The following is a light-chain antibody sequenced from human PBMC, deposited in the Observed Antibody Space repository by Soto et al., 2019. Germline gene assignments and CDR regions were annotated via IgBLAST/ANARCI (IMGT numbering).Light chain of an antibody. CDR1: QTISSY. CDR2: DTS. CDR3: HQRSNWPLT. V-gene: IGKV3-11*01. J-gene: IGKJ4*01. Sequence: EIVLTQSPATLSLSPGKRATLSCRASQTISSYLAWYQHKPGQAPRLLIYDTSNRATGIPARFSGSGSGTDFTLTISSLEPEDFAVYYCHQRSNWPLTFGGGTKVEIK.